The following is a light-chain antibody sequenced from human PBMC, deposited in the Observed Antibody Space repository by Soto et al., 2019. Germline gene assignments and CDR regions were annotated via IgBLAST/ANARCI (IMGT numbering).Light chain of an antibody. CDR2: DAS. V-gene: IGKV3-11*01. CDR3: QQRSNWPSLT. CDR1: QTISIY. J-gene: IGKJ4*01. Sequence: EIVLTQSPATLSLSPGERATLSCRASQTISIYLAWYQQKPGQAPRLLIYDASNRATGIPARFSGSGSGTDFTLTISRLEPEDFAVYYCQQRSNWPSLTFGGVTRVEIK.